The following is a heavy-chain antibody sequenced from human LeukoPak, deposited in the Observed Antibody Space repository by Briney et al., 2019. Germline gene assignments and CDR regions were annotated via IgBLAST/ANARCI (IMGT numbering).Heavy chain of an antibody. J-gene: IGHJ4*02. D-gene: IGHD6-6*01. V-gene: IGHV3-53*01. CDR1: GFTVSSNY. Sequence: GGSLRLSCAASGFTVSSNYMNWVRQAPGKGLEWVSVIYSGGSTYYADSVKGRFTISRDNSKNTLYLQMNSLRAEDTAVYYCARGSFGLGSSSSVGTLTRWGQGTLVTVSS. CDR2: IYSGGST. CDR3: ARGSFGLGSSSSVGTLTR.